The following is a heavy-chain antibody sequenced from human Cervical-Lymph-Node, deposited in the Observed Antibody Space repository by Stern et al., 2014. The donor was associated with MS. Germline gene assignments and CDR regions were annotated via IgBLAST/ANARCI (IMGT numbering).Heavy chain of an antibody. D-gene: IGHD5-24*01. CDR1: GGTFSSSV. CDR2: IIPIFGTA. V-gene: IGHV1-69*01. CDR3: ARGTGRWPGEYGMDV. Sequence: QVQLGQSGAEVKKPGSSVKVSCKASGGTFSSSVINWVRQAPGQGLEWMGGIIPIFGTANYAQKFQGRVTITADESTNTAYMELSSLRSEDTAVYYCARGTGRWPGEYGMDVWGQGTTVTVSS. J-gene: IGHJ6*02.